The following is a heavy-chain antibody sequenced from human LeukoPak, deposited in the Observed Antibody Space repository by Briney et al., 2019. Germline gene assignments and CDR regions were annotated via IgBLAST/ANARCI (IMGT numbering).Heavy chain of an antibody. D-gene: IGHD6-25*01. CDR1: GFTFSTYG. V-gene: IGHV3-30*02. J-gene: IGHJ4*02. Sequence: PGGSLRLSCAASGFTFSTYGMHWVRQAPGKGLEWVAFIRYDGSNTYYADSVKGRFTISRDSSKNTLYLQMNSLRAEDTAVYYCARDRLFDYWGQGTLVTVSS. CDR3: ARDRLFDY. CDR2: IRYDGSNT.